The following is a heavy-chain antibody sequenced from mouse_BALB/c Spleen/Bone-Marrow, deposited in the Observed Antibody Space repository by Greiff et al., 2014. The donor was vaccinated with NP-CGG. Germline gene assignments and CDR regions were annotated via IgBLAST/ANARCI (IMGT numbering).Heavy chain of an antibody. Sequence: EFQLQQSGPELVKPGASVKISCKASGYTFTDYNMHWVKQSHGKSLEWIGYIYPYNGGTGYNQKFKSKATLTVDNSSSTAYMELRSLTSEDSAVYYCATRFITTAGYWGQGTTLTVSS. CDR1: GYTFTDYN. CDR2: IYPYNGGT. V-gene: IGHV1S29*02. D-gene: IGHD1-2*01. CDR3: ATRFITTAGY. J-gene: IGHJ2*01.